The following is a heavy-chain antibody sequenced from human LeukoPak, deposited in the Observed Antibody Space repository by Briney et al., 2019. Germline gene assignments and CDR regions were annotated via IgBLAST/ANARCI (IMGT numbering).Heavy chain of an antibody. V-gene: IGHV4-61*02. J-gene: IGHJ4*02. Sequence: PSETLSLTCTVSGGSISSDNYYGNWIRQPAGKGLEWMGRIYTSGSTNYNPSLKTRVTISIDTSKNQFSLKLISVTAADTAVYCCLLRRDGYTHFDYWGQGTLVTVSS. CDR3: LLRRDGYTHFDY. CDR2: IYTSGST. D-gene: IGHD5-24*01. CDR1: GGSISSDNYY.